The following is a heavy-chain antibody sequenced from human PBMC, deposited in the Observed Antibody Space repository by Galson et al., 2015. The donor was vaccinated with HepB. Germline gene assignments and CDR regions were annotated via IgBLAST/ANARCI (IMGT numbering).Heavy chain of an antibody. Sequence: SLRLSCAASGFTFSRYCMNWVRQAPGKGLEWVSSISSSSSYIYYADSVKGRFTISRDNAKNSLYLQMNSLRAEDTAVYYCARDSGYSYGYRDGMDVWAKGPRSPSP. J-gene: IGHJ6*02. CDR1: GFTFSRYC. V-gene: IGHV3-21*01. D-gene: IGHD5-18*01. CDR2: ISSSSSYI. CDR3: ARDSGYSYGYRDGMDV.